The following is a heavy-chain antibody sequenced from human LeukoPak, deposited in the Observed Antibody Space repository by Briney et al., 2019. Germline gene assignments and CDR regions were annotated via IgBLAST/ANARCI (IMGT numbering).Heavy chain of an antibody. J-gene: IGHJ4*02. D-gene: IGHD6-13*01. CDR2: IHYSGNT. CDR1: GGSSRSGDYF. CDR3: ARHPAQQLARGYFDY. V-gene: IGHV4-30-4*01. Sequence: SQTLSLTCAVSGGSSRSGDYFWSWIRQPPGKGLEWIGHIHYSGNTYYNPSLKSRVSISVDTSKNQFSLKLSSVTAADTAVYYCARHPAQQLARGYFDYWGQGTLVTVSS.